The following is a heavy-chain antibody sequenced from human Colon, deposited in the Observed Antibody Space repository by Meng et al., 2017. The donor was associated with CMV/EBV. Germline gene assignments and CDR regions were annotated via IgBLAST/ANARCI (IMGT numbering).Heavy chain of an antibody. D-gene: IGHD6-13*01. Sequence: GGFLRLSCAASGFTFSSYSMNWVRQAPGKGLEWVSSISSSSSYIYYADSVKGRFTISRDNAKNSLYLQMNSLRAEDTAVYYCASYSSYYYGMDVWGQGTTVTVSS. CDR1: GFTFSSYS. J-gene: IGHJ6*02. V-gene: IGHV3-21*01. CDR2: ISSSSSYI. CDR3: ASYSSYYYGMDV.